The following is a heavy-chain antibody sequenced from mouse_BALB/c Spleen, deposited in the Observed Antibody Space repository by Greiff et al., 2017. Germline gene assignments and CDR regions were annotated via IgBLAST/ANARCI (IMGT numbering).Heavy chain of an antibody. CDR3: ARWGYGSSYGYFDV. V-gene: IGHV3-8*02. J-gene: IGHJ1*01. CDR2: ISYSGST. CDR1: GDSITSGY. D-gene: IGHD1-1*01. Sequence: EVKLQESGPSLVKPSQTLSLTCSVTGDSITSGYWNWIRKFPGNKLEYMGYISYSGSTYYNPSLKSRISITRDTSKNQYYLQLNSVTTEDTATYYCARWGYGSSYGYFDVWGAGTTVTVSS.